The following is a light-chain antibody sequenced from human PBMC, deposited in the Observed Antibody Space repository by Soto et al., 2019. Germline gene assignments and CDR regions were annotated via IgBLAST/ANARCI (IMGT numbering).Light chain of an antibody. CDR2: AAS. CDR1: QGISSY. V-gene: IGKV1-9*01. J-gene: IGKJ5*01. CDR3: QQYDSFSST. Sequence: IQLNQSPSSLSATVGDRVTITCRASQGISSYLAWYQQKPGKAPKLLIYAASTLQSGVPSRFSGSGSGTEFCLTISSLQPDDFATYYCQQYDSFSSTFGQGTRLEIK.